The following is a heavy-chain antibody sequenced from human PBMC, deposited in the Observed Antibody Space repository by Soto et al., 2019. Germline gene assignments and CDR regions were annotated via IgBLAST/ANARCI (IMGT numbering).Heavy chain of an antibody. Sequence: QVQLEQSGAEVKKPGSSVKVSCKASGGTFRNSAISWVRQAPGQGLEWMGGIMPIFRTPDYAQKFQGRVTVTAAESTSTAYMELSGLRSDDTAVYYCSRYKSRLQLGGNYYSILDVWGQGTTVTVSS. CDR2: IMPIFRTP. CDR3: SRYKSRLQLGGNYYSILDV. J-gene: IGHJ6*02. CDR1: GGTFRNSA. D-gene: IGHD1-1*01. V-gene: IGHV1-69*12.